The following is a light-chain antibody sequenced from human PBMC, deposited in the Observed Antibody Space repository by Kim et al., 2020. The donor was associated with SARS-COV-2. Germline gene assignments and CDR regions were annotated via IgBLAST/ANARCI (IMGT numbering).Light chain of an antibody. CDR2: KND. V-gene: IGLV1-47*01. CDR3: AAWDDSLGGWF. Sequence: QSVLTQPPSVSGTPGQRVTISCSGSSSNIGSNYVYWYQQLPGTAPKILIYKNDQRPSGVPERFSGSKSGTSASLAISGLRSEDEGDYYCAAWDDSLGGWFFGGGPQLTVL. CDR1: SSNIGSNY. J-gene: IGLJ2*01.